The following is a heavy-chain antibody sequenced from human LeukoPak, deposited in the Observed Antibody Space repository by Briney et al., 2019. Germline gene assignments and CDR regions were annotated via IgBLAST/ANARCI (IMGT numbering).Heavy chain of an antibody. V-gene: IGHV3-21*01. J-gene: IGHJ3*02. D-gene: IGHD5-18*01. Sequence: GGSLRLSCAASGFTFSSYSMNWVRQAPGKGLEWVSSISSSSSYIYYADSVKGRFTIPRDNAKNSLYLQMNSLRAEDTAVYCCARGRQLMGAFDIWGQGTMVTVSS. CDR1: GFTFSSYS. CDR3: ARGRQLMGAFDI. CDR2: ISSSSSYI.